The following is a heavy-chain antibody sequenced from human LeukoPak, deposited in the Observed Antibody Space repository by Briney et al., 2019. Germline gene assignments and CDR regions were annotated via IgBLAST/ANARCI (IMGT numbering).Heavy chain of an antibody. CDR2: ISYDGSNK. Sequence: PGGSLRLSCAASGFTFSSYAMHWVRQAPGKGLEWVAVISYDGSNKYYADSVKGRFTISRDNSKNTLYLQMNSLRAEDTAVYYCARVGEDSGYDPTYYYYMDVWGKGTTVTVSS. J-gene: IGHJ6*03. V-gene: IGHV3-30*04. CDR1: GFTFSSYA. D-gene: IGHD5-12*01. CDR3: ARVGEDSGYDPTYYYYMDV.